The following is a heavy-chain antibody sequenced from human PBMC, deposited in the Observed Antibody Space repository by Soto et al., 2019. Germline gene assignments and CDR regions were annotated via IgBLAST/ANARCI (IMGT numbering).Heavy chain of an antibody. Sequence: ESGGGVVQPGRSLRLSCAASGFTFSSYGMHWVRQAPGKGLEWVAVISYDGSNKYYADSVKGRFTISRDNSKNTLYLQMNSLRAEDTAVYYCAKDRGYYDSSGYYPYGMDVWGQGTTVTVSS. V-gene: IGHV3-30*18. CDR1: GFTFSSYG. D-gene: IGHD3-22*01. J-gene: IGHJ6*02. CDR3: AKDRGYYDSSGYYPYGMDV. CDR2: ISYDGSNK.